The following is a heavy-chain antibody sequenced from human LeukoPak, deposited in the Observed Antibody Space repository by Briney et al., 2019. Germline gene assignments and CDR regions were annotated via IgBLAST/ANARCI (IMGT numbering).Heavy chain of an antibody. V-gene: IGHV3-21*01. CDR2: ISSSSSNI. CDR1: GFTFSSYS. CDR3: ASSIAAAGTFGY. Sequence: GGSLRLSCAASGFTFSSYSMNWVRQAPGKGLEWVSSISSSSSNIYYADSVKGRFTISRDNAKNSLYLQMNSLRAEDTAVYYCASSIAAAGTFGYWGQGTLVTVSS. D-gene: IGHD6-13*01. J-gene: IGHJ4*02.